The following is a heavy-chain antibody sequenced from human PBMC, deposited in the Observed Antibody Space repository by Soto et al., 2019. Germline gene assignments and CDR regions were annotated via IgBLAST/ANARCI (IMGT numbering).Heavy chain of an antibody. Sequence: QLQLQESGSGLVKPSQTLSLTCAVSGGSISSGGYSWSWIRQPPGKGLEWIGYIYHSGSTYYNPSLKSRVTISVDRSKNQFSLKLSSVTAADTAVYYCARGRMYYYDSSGYRNFVFDYWAREPWSPSPQ. D-gene: IGHD3-22*01. J-gene: IGHJ4*02. CDR1: GGSISSGGYS. CDR2: IYHSGST. CDR3: ARGRMYYYDSSGYRNFVFDY. V-gene: IGHV4-30-2*01.